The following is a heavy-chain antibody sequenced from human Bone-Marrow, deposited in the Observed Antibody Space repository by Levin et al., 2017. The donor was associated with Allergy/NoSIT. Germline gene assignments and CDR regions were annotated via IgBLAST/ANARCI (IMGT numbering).Heavy chain of an antibody. CDR2: ISSTGYTI. J-gene: IGHJ6*04. CDR3: SRDLAYAMDL. V-gene: IGHV3-48*03. Sequence: PRASVKVSCVASGFSLGTYMMNWVRQAPGKGLEWVSYISSTGYTIHYADSVKGRFTISRDNANNALYLQMNSLRADDTAIYFCSRDLAYAMDLCGKGTTVTVSS. D-gene: IGHD3-16*01. CDR1: GFSLGTYM.